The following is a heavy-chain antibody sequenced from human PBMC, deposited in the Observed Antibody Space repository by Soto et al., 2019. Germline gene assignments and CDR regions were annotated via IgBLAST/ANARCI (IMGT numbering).Heavy chain of an antibody. CDR1: GYTFTSYG. V-gene: IGHV1-18*01. D-gene: IGHD3-9*01. CDR2: ISADNGNT. J-gene: IGHJ4*02. Sequence: QVQLVQSGAEVKKRGASVTVSCRAFGYTFTSYGIIWVRQAPGQGVEWMGGISADNGNTNYAHKLQGRVTMTTDPSTRTAYLELKSQRSNDTAVYYCARAPSDPYDILAGYSYYFDGWGQGTLVTVAS. CDR3: ARAPSDPYDILAGYSYYFDG.